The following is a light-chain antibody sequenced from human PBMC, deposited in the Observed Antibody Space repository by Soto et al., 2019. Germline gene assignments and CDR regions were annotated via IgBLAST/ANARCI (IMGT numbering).Light chain of an antibody. CDR2: AYS. Sequence: QSVLAQPPSASGTPGQRVTISCSGSNSNIGSNTVNWYQQLPGTAPRLLIYAYSHRPSGVPDRFSSSRSGTSASLAISGLQSEDEADYFCAAWDDSLNAVVFGGGTQLTVL. J-gene: IGLJ2*01. CDR3: AAWDDSLNAVV. V-gene: IGLV1-44*01. CDR1: NSNIGSNT.